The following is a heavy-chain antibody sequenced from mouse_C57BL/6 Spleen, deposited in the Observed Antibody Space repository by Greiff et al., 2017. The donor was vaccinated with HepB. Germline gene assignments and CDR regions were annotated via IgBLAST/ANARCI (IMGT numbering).Heavy chain of an antibody. Sequence: EVQRVESGPGLVKPSQSLSLTCSVPGYSITSGYYWNWIRQFPGNKLEWMGYISYDGSNNYNPSLKNRISITRDTSKNQFFLKLNSVTTEDTATYYCARDIYYDYDDYAMDYWGQGTSVTVSS. CDR2: ISYDGSN. CDR3: ARDIYYDYDDYAMDY. V-gene: IGHV3-6*01. CDR1: GYSITSGYY. D-gene: IGHD2-4*01. J-gene: IGHJ4*01.